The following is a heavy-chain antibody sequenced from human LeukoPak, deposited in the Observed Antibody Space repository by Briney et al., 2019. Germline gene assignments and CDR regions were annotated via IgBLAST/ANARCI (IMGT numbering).Heavy chain of an antibody. CDR1: GFTFSNYA. D-gene: IGHD3-16*02. V-gene: IGHV3-23*01. CDR3: AKDSMITFGGVIVGPYYFDY. Sequence: GGSLRLSCAASGFTFSNYAMSWVRQAPGKGLEWVSAISGSGGSTYYADSVKGRFTISRDISKNTLYLQMNSLRAEDTAVYYCAKDSMITFGGVIVGPYYFDYWGQGTLVTVSS. J-gene: IGHJ4*02. CDR2: ISGSGGST.